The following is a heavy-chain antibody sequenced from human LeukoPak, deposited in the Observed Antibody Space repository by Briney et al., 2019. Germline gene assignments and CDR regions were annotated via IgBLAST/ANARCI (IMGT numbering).Heavy chain of an antibody. V-gene: IGHV3-30*02. Sequence: GGSLRLSCAASGFTFSSYGMHWVRQAPGKGLEWVTFIRYDGSNKYYADSVKGRFTISRDNSKNTLYLQMNSLRAEDTAVYYCARGYYDFWSGYPNYWGQGTLVTVSS. CDR1: GFTFSSYG. CDR3: ARGYYDFWSGYPNY. J-gene: IGHJ4*02. CDR2: IRYDGSNK. D-gene: IGHD3-3*01.